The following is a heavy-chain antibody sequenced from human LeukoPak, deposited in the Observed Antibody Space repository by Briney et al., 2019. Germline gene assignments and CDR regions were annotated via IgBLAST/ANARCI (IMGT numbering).Heavy chain of an antibody. V-gene: IGHV4-31*03. CDR2: IYYSGST. J-gene: IGHJ6*02. Sequence: PSQTLSLTCTVSGGSISSGGYYWSWIRQHPGKGLEWIGYIYYSGSTYYNPSLKSRVTISVDTPKNQFSLKLSSVTAADTAVYYCARDFGYSYGANDGGMDVWGQGTTVTVSS. CDR1: GGSISSGGYY. CDR3: ARDFGYSYGANDGGMDV. D-gene: IGHD5-18*01.